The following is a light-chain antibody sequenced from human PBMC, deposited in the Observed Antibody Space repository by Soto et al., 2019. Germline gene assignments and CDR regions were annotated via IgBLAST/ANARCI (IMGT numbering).Light chain of an antibody. V-gene: IGKV1-39*01. CDR1: QSINSY. Sequence: DIQMTQSPSSLSASVGDRFSITCLASQSINSYLNWYQQKPGKAPKLLIYAASNLQSGVPSRFSGSGSGTDFTLTISSLQPEDFATYYCQQSYSTPVTFGQGTKVDIK. CDR3: QQSYSTPVT. J-gene: IGKJ1*01. CDR2: AAS.